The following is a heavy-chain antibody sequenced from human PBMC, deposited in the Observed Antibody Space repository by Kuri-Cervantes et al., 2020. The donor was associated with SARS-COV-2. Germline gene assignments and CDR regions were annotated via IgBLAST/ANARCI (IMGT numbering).Heavy chain of an antibody. CDR2: VHYSGST. V-gene: IGHV4-4*02. Sequence: SETLSLTCIVSGGSIISDNWWSWIRQPPGKGLEWVGEVHYSGSTNYNPSLKSRVTMTMDKSKNHFSLMLTSMAAADTAVYYCADSYNCTRFDSWGQGALVTVSS. CDR3: ADSYNCTRFDS. D-gene: IGHD2-8*01. CDR1: GGSIISDNW. J-gene: IGHJ4*02.